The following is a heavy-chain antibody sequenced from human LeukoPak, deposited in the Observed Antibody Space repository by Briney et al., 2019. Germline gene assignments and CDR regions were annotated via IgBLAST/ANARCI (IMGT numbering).Heavy chain of an antibody. CDR2: ISWNSGSI. Sequence: GRSLRLSCAASGFTFDDYAMHWVRQAPGKGLEWVSGISWNSGSIGYADSVKGRFTISRDNAKNSLYLQMNSLRAEDTALYYCAKDIRHYDFWSGSYYYYGVDVWGQGTTVTVSS. D-gene: IGHD3-3*01. CDR1: GFTFDDYA. J-gene: IGHJ6*02. V-gene: IGHV3-9*01. CDR3: AKDIRHYDFWSGSYYYYGVDV.